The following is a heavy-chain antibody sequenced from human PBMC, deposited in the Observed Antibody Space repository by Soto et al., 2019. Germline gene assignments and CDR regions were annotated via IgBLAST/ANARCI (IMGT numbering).Heavy chain of an antibody. D-gene: IGHD3-3*01. J-gene: IGHJ4*02. CDR2: LDPEDGET. V-gene: IGHV1-69-2*01. CDR1: GYSIAEYY. Sequence: EVQLVQSGAEVKKPGTSVKLSCKVSGYSIAEYYIHWVRQAPGKGLQWMGLLDPEDGETIYAEDFQGKLTISADTSTDTAYMQLSSLRSDDTAVYYCATGHCPEGICYERADYWGQGTLVTVSS. CDR3: ATGHCPEGICYERADY.